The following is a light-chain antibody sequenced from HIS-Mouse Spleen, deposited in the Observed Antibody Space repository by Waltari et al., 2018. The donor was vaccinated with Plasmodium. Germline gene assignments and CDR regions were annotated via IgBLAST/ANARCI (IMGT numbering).Light chain of an antibody. V-gene: IGLV3-25*03. CDR1: ALPQQY. Sequence: SYELTQPPSVSVSPGQTARITCSGDALPQQYAYWYQQKPGQSPVLVIYQDSERPSGIPERFSGSSSGTTVTLTISGVQAEDEADYYCQSADSSGTPNWVFGGGTKLTVL. J-gene: IGLJ3*02. CDR3: QSADSSGTPNWV. CDR2: QDS.